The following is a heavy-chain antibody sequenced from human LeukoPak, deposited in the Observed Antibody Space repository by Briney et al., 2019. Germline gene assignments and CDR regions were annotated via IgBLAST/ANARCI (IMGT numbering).Heavy chain of an antibody. V-gene: IGHV5-51*01. D-gene: IGHD3-10*01. CDR2: VNPDDSDT. CDR3: ARLRSRGGSGFDY. J-gene: IGHJ4*02. CDR1: GYRFTSYW. Sequence: GESLKISCKGSGYRFTSYWIGWVRQMPGKDLEWMGIVNPDDSDTRYSPSFQGQVTISADKSISTAYLQWSSLKASDTAMYYCARLRSRGGSGFDYWGQGTLVTVSS.